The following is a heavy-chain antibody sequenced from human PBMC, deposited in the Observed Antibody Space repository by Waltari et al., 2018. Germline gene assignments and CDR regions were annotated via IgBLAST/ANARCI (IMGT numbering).Heavy chain of an antibody. CDR1: GGSFSGYY. CDR2: INHSGST. J-gene: IGHJ3*02. D-gene: IGHD2-15*01. V-gene: IGHV4-34*01. CDR3: AFVETPENAFDI. Sequence: QVQLQQWGAGLLKPSETLSLTCAVYGGSFSGYYLSWIRQPPGKGLEWIGEINHSGSTNYNPSLKSRVTISVDTSKNQFSLKLSSVTAADTAVYYCAFVETPENAFDIWGQGTMVTVFS.